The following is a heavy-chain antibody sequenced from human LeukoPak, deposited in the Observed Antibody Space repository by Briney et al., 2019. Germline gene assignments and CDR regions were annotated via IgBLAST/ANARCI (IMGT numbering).Heavy chain of an antibody. J-gene: IGHJ4*02. CDR2: INPNGGGT. Sequence: GASVKVSCKASGYTFTGYYMHWVRQAPGQGLEWMGRINPNGGGTNYAQKFQGRVTMTRDTSISTAYMELSRLRSDDTAVYYCARVGRGIAAAGFLVGFDYWGQGTLVTVSS. D-gene: IGHD6-13*01. V-gene: IGHV1-2*06. CDR3: ARVGRGIAAAGFLVGFDY. CDR1: GYTFTGYY.